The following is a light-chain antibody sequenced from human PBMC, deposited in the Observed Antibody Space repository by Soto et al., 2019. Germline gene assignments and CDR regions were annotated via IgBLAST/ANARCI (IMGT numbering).Light chain of an antibody. CDR3: QQYGSSLWT. CDR2: GAS. CDR1: QSIRNN. V-gene: IGKV3-15*01. J-gene: IGKJ1*01. Sequence: EIVMKQSPATLSVSTGERATLSCRASQSIRNNLIWYQQKSGQAPRLLIYGASTRATGIPARFSGSGSGTEFTLTISSLQSEDFAVYYCQQYGSSLWTFGQGTKVDIK.